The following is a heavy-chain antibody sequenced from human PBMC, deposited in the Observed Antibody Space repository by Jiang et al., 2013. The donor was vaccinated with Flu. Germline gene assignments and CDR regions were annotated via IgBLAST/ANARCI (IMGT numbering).Heavy chain of an antibody. CDR1: GYSFTSYW. D-gene: IGHD3-22*01. V-gene: IGHV5-51*01. Sequence: VQLVESGAEVKKPGESLKISCKGSGYSFTSYWIGWVRQMPGKGLEWMGIIYPGDSDTRYSPSFQGQVTISADKSISTAYLQWSSLKASDTAMYYCARGDSSGYLLADREENDAFDIWGQGTMVTVSS. J-gene: IGHJ3*02. CDR3: ARGDSSGYLLADREENDAFDI. CDR2: IYPGDSDT.